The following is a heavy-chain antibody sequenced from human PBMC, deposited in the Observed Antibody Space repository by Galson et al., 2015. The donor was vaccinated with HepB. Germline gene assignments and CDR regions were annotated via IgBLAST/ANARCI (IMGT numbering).Heavy chain of an antibody. CDR3: ARARYNTAMAD. D-gene: IGHD5-18*01. Sequence: SVKVSCKASGYTFTGYYMHWVRQAPGQGLEWMGWINPNSGGTNYAQKFQGWATMTRDTSISTAYMELSRLRSDDTAVYYCARARYNTAMADWGQGTLVTVSS. J-gene: IGHJ4*02. CDR1: GYTFTGYY. V-gene: IGHV1-2*04. CDR2: INPNSGGT.